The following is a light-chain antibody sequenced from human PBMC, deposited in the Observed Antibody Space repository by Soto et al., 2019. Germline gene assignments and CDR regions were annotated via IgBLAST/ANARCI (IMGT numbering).Light chain of an antibody. J-gene: IGKJ4*01. Sequence: DIVMTRSPLSLPVTPGEPASISCRSSQSLLHSDGYVYLDWYLQKPGHSPQLLIFLGSNRASGVPNRFSGSGSGTDFTLKISRVEAEDVGVYYCMQGLQTKLNFCGGTKVDIK. CDR2: LGS. V-gene: IGKV2-28*01. CDR1: QSLLHSDGYVY. CDR3: MQGLQTKLN.